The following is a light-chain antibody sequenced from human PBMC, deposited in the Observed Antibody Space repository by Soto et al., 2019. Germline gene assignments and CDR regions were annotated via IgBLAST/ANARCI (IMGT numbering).Light chain of an antibody. V-gene: IGLV4-69*01. CDR2: LNSDGSH. J-gene: IGLJ2*01. Sequence: QSVLTQSPSASVSLGASVKLTCTLSSGHSSYAIAWHQQQPEKGPRFLMKLNSDGSHNKGDGIPDRFSGSSSGAERHLTISSLQSEDEADYYCQTWGTGILVFGGGTKLTVL. CDR1: SGHSSYA. CDR3: QTWGTGILV.